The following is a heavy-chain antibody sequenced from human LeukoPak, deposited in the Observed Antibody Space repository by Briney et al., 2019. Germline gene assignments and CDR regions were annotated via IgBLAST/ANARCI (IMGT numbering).Heavy chain of an antibody. V-gene: IGHV3-30*02. J-gene: IGHJ5*02. D-gene: IGHD5-12*01. CDR1: GLTFSSYG. Sequence: GGSLRLSCAASGLTFSSYGLHWVRQAPGKGLEWVAFIRYDGSNKYYADSVKGRFTISRDNSKNTLYLQMNSLRAEDTAVYYCAKDLVATFPNWFDPWGQGTLVTVSS. CDR3: AKDLVATFPNWFDP. CDR2: IRYDGSNK.